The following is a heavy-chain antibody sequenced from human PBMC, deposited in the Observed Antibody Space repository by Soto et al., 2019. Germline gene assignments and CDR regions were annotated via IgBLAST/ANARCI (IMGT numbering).Heavy chain of an antibody. D-gene: IGHD1-1*01. CDR3: AKSRGTRGYYYYGMDV. CDR1: GFTFSSYA. Sequence: PGGSLRLSCAASGFTFSSYAVSWVRQAPGKGLEWVSAISGSGGSTYYADSVKGRFTISRDNSKNTLYLQMNSLRAEDTAVYYSAKSRGTRGYYYYGMDVWGQGTRVTVSS. CDR2: ISGSGGST. V-gene: IGHV3-23*01. J-gene: IGHJ6*02.